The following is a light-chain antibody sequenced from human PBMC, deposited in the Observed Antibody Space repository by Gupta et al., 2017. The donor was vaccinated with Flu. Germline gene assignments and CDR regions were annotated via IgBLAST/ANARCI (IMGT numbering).Light chain of an antibody. V-gene: IGKV3-20*01. CDR1: QSVSSSY. CDR2: GAS. Sequence: PCTRSLSPGERATLSCRASQSVSSSYLAWYQQKPCQAPRLLIYGASSRAPGISDRFSGSGSGTDFTLTISRLEPEDFAVYYCQQFGSSRTFGQGTKVEIK. CDR3: QQFGSSRT. J-gene: IGKJ1*01.